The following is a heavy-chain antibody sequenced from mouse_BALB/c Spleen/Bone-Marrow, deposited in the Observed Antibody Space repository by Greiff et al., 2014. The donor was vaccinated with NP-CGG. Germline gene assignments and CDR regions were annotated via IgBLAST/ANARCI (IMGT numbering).Heavy chain of an antibody. Sequence: VQLQQSGAELVRPGSSVKISCKTSGYAFSFYWMNWVKQRPGQGLEWIGQIYPGDGDTNYNGKFKGKATLTADTSSGTAYMQLSSLTSEDSAAYFCARAGLSTDYWGQGTSLTVSS. CDR1: GYAFSFYW. CDR3: ARAGLSTDY. D-gene: IGHD1-1*01. V-gene: IGHV1-80*01. J-gene: IGHJ2*02. CDR2: IYPGDGDT.